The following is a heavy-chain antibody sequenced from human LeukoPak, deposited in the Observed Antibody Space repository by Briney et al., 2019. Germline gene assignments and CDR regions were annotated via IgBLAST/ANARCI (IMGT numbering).Heavy chain of an antibody. CDR1: GGSISDYY. D-gene: IGHD4-17*01. J-gene: IGHJ4*02. CDR3: ARGDYGDYDY. V-gene: IGHV4-59*01. CDR2: IYYTGST. Sequence: SETLSLTCTASGGSISDYYRSWIRQPPGKGLEWIGYIYYTGSTNYNPSLKSRLTISVDTSKNQFSLKLSSVTAADTAVYYCARGDYGDYDYWGQGTLVTVSS.